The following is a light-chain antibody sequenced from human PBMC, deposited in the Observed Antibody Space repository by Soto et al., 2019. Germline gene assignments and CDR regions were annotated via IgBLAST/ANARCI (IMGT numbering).Light chain of an antibody. V-gene: IGKV1-12*01. CDR3: QQANSFPFT. CDR2: TAS. Sequence: IQMTQSPSSVSASVGDRVTITCRASQGISTWIAWYQQKPGKAPKLLIYTASKLQSGVPSRFSGSGSGADFTLTISSLQPEDFATYYCQQANSFPFTFGPGTKVDIK. CDR1: QGISTW. J-gene: IGKJ3*01.